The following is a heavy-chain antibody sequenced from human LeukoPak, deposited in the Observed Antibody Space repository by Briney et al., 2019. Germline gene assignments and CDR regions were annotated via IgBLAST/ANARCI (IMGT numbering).Heavy chain of an antibody. Sequence: GRSLRLSCAASGFIFSTDGMHWVRQAPGKGLEWVAVIWDDGSNKNYADSVKGRVTISRDNSQNTLHLQMNSLRAEDTAVYYCAKIVGSRHCWGQGTLVTVSS. CDR2: IWDDGSNK. D-gene: IGHD2-21*01. V-gene: IGHV3-33*06. CDR3: AKIVGSRHC. CDR1: GFIFSTDG. J-gene: IGHJ4*02.